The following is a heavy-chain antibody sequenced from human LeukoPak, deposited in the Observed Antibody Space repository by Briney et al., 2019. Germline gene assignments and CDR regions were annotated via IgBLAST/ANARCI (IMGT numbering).Heavy chain of an antibody. CDR2: IYYSGST. V-gene: IGHV4-39*01. CDR1: GGSISSSSYY. CDR3: ARLCIRYYDFWSGPHHFDY. D-gene: IGHD3-3*01. Sequence: IPSQTLSLTCAVSGGSISSSSYYWGWIRQPPGKGLEWIGSIYYSGSTYYNPSLKSRVTISVDTSKNQFSLKLSSVTAADTAVYYCARLCIRYYDFWSGPHHFDYWGQGTLVTVSS. J-gene: IGHJ4*02.